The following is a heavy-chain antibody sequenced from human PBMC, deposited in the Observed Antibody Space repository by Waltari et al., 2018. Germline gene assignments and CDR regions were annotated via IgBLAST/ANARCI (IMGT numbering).Heavy chain of an antibody. Sequence: EVQLVQSGGGLVKSGGSLRLSCGATGAASYFTLAKTWMNWVRQAPGKGLEWVGHIKSKTDGGTTDYAAPVKGRFSISRDDSKNTVYLQMNSLEIEDTAKYFCTADWFYTLHIWGQGAVVTVSS. D-gene: IGHD3-16*01. CDR2: IKSKTDGGTT. J-gene: IGHJ3*02. V-gene: IGHV3-15*01. CDR3: TADWFYTLHI. CDR1: GAASYFTLAKTW.